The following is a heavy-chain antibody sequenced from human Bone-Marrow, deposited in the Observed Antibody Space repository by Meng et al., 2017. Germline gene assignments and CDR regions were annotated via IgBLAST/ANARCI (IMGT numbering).Heavy chain of an antibody. CDR2: ISYSGAT. Sequence: QVQLQESGPRLVRPSQTLSLTCTVSGGSMSSGIFWIWIRQPPGKGLEWIGYISYSGATYYNPSLKSRLTMSVDTAKNQFSLSLSSVTAADTAVYYCARASYSYDSWFDPWGQGTLVTVSS. D-gene: IGHD5-18*01. V-gene: IGHV4-30-4*01. CDR3: ARASYSYDSWFDP. J-gene: IGHJ5*02. CDR1: GGSMSSGIF.